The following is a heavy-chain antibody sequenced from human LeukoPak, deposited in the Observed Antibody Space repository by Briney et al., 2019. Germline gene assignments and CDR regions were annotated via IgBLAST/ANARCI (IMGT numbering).Heavy chain of an antibody. D-gene: IGHD1-26*01. Sequence: PSETLSLTCTVSGGSIISSKYYWGWIRQSPGKGLEWIGSIYYSGSTYYNPSLKSRVTISVDTSKNQFSLKLSSVTAADTAVYYCAASPSGMGALNIDYWGQGTLVTVSS. J-gene: IGHJ4*02. CDR3: AASPSGMGALNIDY. CDR2: IYYSGST. CDR1: GGSIISSKYY. V-gene: IGHV4-39*01.